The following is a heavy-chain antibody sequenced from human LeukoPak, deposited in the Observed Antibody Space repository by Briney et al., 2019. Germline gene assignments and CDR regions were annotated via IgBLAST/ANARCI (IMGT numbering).Heavy chain of an antibody. D-gene: IGHD4-17*01. Sequence: GESLKISGKGSGYSFTSYWIGWVRQMPGKGLEWMGIIYPGDSGTRYSPSFQGQVTISADKSISTAYLQWSSLKASDTAMYYCARRRQIYGDYGWAFDYWGQGTLVTVSS. CDR3: ARRRQIYGDYGWAFDY. J-gene: IGHJ4*02. CDR1: GYSFTSYW. V-gene: IGHV5-51*01. CDR2: IYPGDSGT.